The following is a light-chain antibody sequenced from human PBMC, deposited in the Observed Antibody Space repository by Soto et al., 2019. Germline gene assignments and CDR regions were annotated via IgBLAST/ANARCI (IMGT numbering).Light chain of an antibody. CDR3: QQYNSYSKT. J-gene: IGKJ1*01. CDR2: DAS. CDR1: QSISSW. V-gene: IGKV1-5*01. Sequence: DIQITQSPSTLSESVGDRVTITCRARQSISSWLAWYQQKPGKAPKLLIYDASSLESGVPSRFSGSGSGTEFTLTISSLQPDDFATYYCQQYNSYSKTFGQGTKVDIK.